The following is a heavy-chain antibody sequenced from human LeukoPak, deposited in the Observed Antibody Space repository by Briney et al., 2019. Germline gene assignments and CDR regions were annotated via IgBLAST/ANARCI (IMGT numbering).Heavy chain of an antibody. Sequence: ASVKLSCKASGFGFSSYGINWVRQAPGQRLEWMGWISAYTGHTKYLQKMRGRVTMTTDTSTNTAYMELRSLTSDDTAVYYCARGPGIDVAGVFDYWGQGSLVTVSS. CDR2: ISAYTGHT. D-gene: IGHD6-19*01. V-gene: IGHV1-18*04. CDR3: ARGPGIDVAGVFDY. J-gene: IGHJ4*02. CDR1: GFGFSSYG.